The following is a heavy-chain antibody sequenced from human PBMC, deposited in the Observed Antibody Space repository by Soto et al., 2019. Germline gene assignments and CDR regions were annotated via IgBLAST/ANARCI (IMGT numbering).Heavy chain of an antibody. CDR3: ARGFVETAMAFDY. Sequence: QVQLQESGPGLVKPSQTLSLACSDSGASISSGGYFWSWIRQLPGKGLEWIGYIHYSGSTYYNPSLKSRVFMSMDTSKNDFSLKLNSVTAADTAVFYCARGFVETAMAFDYWGQGALVTVSS. D-gene: IGHD5-18*01. CDR1: GASISSGGYF. V-gene: IGHV4-31*03. J-gene: IGHJ4*02. CDR2: IHYSGST.